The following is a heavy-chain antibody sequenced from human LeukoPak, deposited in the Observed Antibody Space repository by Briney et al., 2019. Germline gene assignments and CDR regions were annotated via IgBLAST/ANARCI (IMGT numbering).Heavy chain of an antibody. Sequence: GASVKVSCKASGYTFTSYGISWVRQAPGQGLEWMGRINLNSGGTNYAQKFQGRVTMTRDTSISTAYMELSRLRSDDTAVYYCARILLTTVTTVNVDYWGQGTLVTVSS. CDR1: GYTFTSYG. CDR2: INLNSGGT. J-gene: IGHJ4*02. CDR3: ARILLTTVTTVNVDY. V-gene: IGHV1-2*06. D-gene: IGHD4-17*01.